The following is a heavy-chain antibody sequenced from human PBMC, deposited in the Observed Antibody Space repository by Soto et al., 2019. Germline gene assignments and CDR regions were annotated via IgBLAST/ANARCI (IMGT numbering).Heavy chain of an antibody. V-gene: IGHV4-38-2*01. D-gene: IGHD3-10*01. CDR1: GYSISSGYY. Sequence: PSETLSLTCAVSGYSISSGYYWGWIRQPPGKGLEWIGSIYHSGSTYYNPSLKSRVTISVDTSKNQFSLKLSSVTAADTAVYYCARLWFGELNLNWFDPWGQGTLVTVSS. CDR2: IYHSGST. J-gene: IGHJ5*02. CDR3: ARLWFGELNLNWFDP.